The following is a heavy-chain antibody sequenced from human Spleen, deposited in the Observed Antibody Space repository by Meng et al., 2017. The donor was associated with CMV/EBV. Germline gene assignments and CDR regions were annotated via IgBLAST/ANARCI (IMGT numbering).Heavy chain of an antibody. V-gene: IGHV3-30*04. J-gene: IGHJ4*02. D-gene: IGHD6-13*01. CDR3: VKDIEAAGALDS. CDR2: TSYDGSNK. Sequence: GGSLRLSCAASGFTFSSYAMHWVRQAPGKGLEWVAVTSYDGSNKYYADSVKGRFIISRDNAKNSLYLQMNSLRLEDTAFYYCVKDIEAAGALDSWGQGTLVTVSS. CDR1: GFTFSSYA.